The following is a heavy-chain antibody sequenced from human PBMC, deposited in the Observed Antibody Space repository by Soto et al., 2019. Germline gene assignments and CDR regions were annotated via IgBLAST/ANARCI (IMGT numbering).Heavy chain of an antibody. J-gene: IGHJ4*02. CDR2: IYDSGSS. V-gene: IGHV4-30-4*01. CDR3: GREKGYISGPKNFDY. D-gene: IGHD5-12*01. Sequence: PSETLSLTCTVSGASISSGDYFWSWIRQSPGKGLEWIGYIYDSGSSYYNPSLKSRVTMSVDTSKNQFSLKLSSVTAADTAVYCCGREKGYISGPKNFDYWGQGTLVTVSS. CDR1: GASISSGDYF.